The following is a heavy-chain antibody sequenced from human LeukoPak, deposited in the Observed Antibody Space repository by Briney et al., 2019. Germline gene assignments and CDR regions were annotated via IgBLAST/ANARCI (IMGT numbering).Heavy chain of an antibody. D-gene: IGHD2-8*01. V-gene: IGHV3-7*01. Sequence: AGGSLRLSRAASGFTFSNYWLSWVRQAPGQDLEWVANIHLHGSERYYLDSVKGRFTISRDNAKNSLYLQMNSLRAEDTAVYYCTCDLDRSDGLWGQGTMVTVPS. J-gene: IGHJ3*01. CDR2: IHLHGSER. CDR3: TCDLDRSDGL. CDR1: GFTFSNYW.